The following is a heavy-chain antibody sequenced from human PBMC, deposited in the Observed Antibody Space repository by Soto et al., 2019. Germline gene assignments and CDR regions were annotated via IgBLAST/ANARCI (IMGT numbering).Heavy chain of an antibody. CDR1: GYTFTNYG. J-gene: IGHJ4*02. D-gene: IGHD6-19*01. CDR3: VRDGAVAGNINFDF. CDR2: INAGDGNT. V-gene: IGHV1-3*01. Sequence: QVQLVQSGAEVKRPGASVKVSCKSSGYTFTNYGVHWVRQAPGQRLEWMGWINAGDGNTKNSRNFQGRVTITRDTSASTAYMELSSLRSEDTAVYYCVRDGAVAGNINFDFWGQGTLVTVSS.